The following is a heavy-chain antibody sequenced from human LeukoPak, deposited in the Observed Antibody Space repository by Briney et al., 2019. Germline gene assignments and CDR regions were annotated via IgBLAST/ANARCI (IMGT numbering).Heavy chain of an antibody. CDR2: ISSSGSTI. CDR3: ARDYGGSSPFDY. V-gene: IGHV3-48*03. CDR1: GFTFSSYE. Sequence: GGSLRLSCAASGFTFSSYEMHWVRQTPGKGLEWVSYISSSGSTIYYADSVKGRFTISRDNAKNSLYLQMNSLRAEDTAVYYCARDYGGSSPFDYWGQGTLVTVSS. D-gene: IGHD4-23*01. J-gene: IGHJ4*02.